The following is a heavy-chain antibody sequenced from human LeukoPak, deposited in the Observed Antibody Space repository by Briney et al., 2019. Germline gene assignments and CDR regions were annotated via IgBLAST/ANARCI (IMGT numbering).Heavy chain of an antibody. D-gene: IGHD3-22*01. CDR1: GFSLSSYM. CDR3: VKRTFYDGGGFPFEY. Sequence: SGGSLRLSCAASGFSLSSYMMSWVRQAPGQGLEWVSTITSGGSTDYVDFVRGPFTISRDTWENMLYLQMNSLRAEDTAVYYCVKRTFYDGGGFPFEYWGQGTLVTVSS. J-gene: IGHJ4*02. V-gene: IGHV3-23*01. CDR2: ITSGGST.